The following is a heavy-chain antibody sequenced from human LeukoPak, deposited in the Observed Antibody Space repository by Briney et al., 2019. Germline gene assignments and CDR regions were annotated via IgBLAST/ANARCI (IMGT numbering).Heavy chain of an antibody. CDR2: INPNSGGT. D-gene: IGHD6-19*01. Sequence: ASVKVSCKASGYTFTGYYMHWVRQAPGQGLEWMGWINPNSGGTNYAQKFQGWVTMTRDTSISTAYMELSRLRSDDTAVYYCARDGAGAVADPIDYWGQGTLVTVSS. CDR3: ARDGAGAVADPIDY. J-gene: IGHJ4*02. CDR1: GYTFTGYY. V-gene: IGHV1-2*04.